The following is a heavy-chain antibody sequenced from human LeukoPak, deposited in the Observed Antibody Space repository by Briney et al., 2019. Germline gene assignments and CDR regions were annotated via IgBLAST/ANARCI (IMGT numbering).Heavy chain of an antibody. CDR3: ARGTVNFDN. CDR2: IKQDGREK. V-gene: IGHV3-7*01. J-gene: IGHJ4*02. CDR1: GFTFSSYW. Sequence: PGGSLRLSCAASGFTFSSYWMTWVGQAPGKGLEWGANIKQDGREKYYVDSVKGRFSISRDNANNSLILQMNSLRAEDTDVYYCARGTVNFDNWSQGTLVTVSS. D-gene: IGHD4-11*01.